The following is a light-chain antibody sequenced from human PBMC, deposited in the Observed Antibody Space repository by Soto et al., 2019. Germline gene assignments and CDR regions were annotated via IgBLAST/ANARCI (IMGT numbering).Light chain of an antibody. J-gene: IGKJ4*01. V-gene: IGKV3-20*01. Sequence: EIVLTQSPGTLSLSPGERATLSCRASQSVSSSYLAWYQQKPGQAPRLLIYGASSRATGIPDRFSGSGSGTDFTLTLSRLEPEDFAVYYCQQYDMSPLTFGGGTKVEIK. CDR3: QQYDMSPLT. CDR2: GAS. CDR1: QSVSSSY.